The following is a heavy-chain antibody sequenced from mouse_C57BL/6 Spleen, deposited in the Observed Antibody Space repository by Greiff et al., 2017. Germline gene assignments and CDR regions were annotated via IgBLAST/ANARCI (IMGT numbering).Heavy chain of an antibody. D-gene: IGHD1-1*01. J-gene: IGHJ3*01. Sequence: QVQLQQPGAELVKPGASVKMSCKASGYTFTSYWITWVKQRPGQGLEWIGDIYPGSGSTNYNEKFKSKATLTVDTSSSTAYMQLSSLTSEDSAVYYWARGSYGSSWGFAYWGQGTLVTVSA. V-gene: IGHV1-55*01. CDR3: ARGSYGSSWGFAY. CDR2: IYPGSGST. CDR1: GYTFTSYW.